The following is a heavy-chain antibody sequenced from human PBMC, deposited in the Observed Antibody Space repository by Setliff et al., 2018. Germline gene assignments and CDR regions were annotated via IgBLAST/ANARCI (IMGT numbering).Heavy chain of an antibody. CDR3: ARDYQGGWFDP. CDR2: FDHSGTT. V-gene: IGHV4-34*01. J-gene: IGHJ5*02. CDR1: GASFSNYY. D-gene: IGHD3-10*01. Sequence: SETLSLTCTVYGASFSNYYWGWVRQPPEERLEWIAEFDHSGTTKYNPSLMGRGTISVDTSKTQVSLTLTSVTAADTAVYYCARDYQGGWFDPWGPGTLVTVSS.